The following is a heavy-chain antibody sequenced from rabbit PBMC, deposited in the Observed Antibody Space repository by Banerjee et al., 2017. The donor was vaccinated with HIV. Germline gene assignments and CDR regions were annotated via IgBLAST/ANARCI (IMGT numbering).Heavy chain of an antibody. CDR3: ARGAYGTIGYYDL. Sequence: QQLEESGGGLVKPGASLTLTCTASGIDFSSYYYVCWVRQAPGKGLEWIACVYAGVSGSTYYASWAKGRFTISKTSSTTVTLQMTSLTAADTATYFCARGAYGTIGYYDLWGQGTLVTVS. CDR1: GIDFSSYYY. V-gene: IGHV1S40*01. J-gene: IGHJ4*01. CDR2: VYAGVSGST. D-gene: IGHD1-1*01.